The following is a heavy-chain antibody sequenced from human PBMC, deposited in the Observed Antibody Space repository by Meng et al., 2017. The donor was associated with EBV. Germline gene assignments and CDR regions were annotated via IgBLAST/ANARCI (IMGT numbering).Heavy chain of an antibody. CDR1: GASVSGGTVH. CDR3: AKSSSSTPGVVDS. D-gene: IGHD6-6*01. J-gene: IGHJ4*02. V-gene: IGHV4-61*01. Sequence: QVQLQESGPGLVKPSETLSPTCTVFGASVSGGTVHWSWIRQPPGKELEWIGYIYDGGTTIYNPSLKSRVTIFLDTSRNQFSLGLRSVTTADTAVYYCAKSSSSTPGVVDSWGQGTLVTVDS. CDR2: IYDGGTT.